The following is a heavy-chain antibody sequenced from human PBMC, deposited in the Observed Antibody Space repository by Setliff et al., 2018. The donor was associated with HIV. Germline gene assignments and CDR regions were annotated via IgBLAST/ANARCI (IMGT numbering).Heavy chain of an antibody. CDR1: GFTFSSYC. CDR3: ARSPQGGYFDY. J-gene: IGHJ4*03. V-gene: IGHV3-21*01. CDR2: ISYGSTYI. Sequence: PGGSLRLSCVASGFTFSSYCMDWFRQAPGKGLEWVSSISYGSTYIYQSDSVRGRFTISRDDAKKTLYLQMNSLGVEDTAVYYCARSPQGGYFDYWGQGTLVTVSS.